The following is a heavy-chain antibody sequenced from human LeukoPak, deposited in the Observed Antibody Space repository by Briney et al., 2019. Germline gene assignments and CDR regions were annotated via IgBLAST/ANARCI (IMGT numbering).Heavy chain of an antibody. CDR3: ASVTGTVFYYYYGMDV. J-gene: IGHJ6*02. CDR1: GFTFSSYA. CDR2: ITSSGSTI. V-gene: IGHV3-48*03. D-gene: IGHD1-20*01. Sequence: GRSLRLSCAASGFTFSSYAMHWVRQAPGKGLEWVSYITSSGSTIYYADSVKGRFTISRDNAKNSLYLQMNSLRAEDTAVYYCASVTGTVFYYYYGMDVWGQGTTVTVSS.